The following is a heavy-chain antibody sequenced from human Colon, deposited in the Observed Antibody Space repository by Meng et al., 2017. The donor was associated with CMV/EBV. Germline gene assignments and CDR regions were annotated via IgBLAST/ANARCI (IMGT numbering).Heavy chain of an antibody. CDR3: GRDPGLPNGIHV. Sequence: GESLKISCAASGFTFSRYAMTWVRQAPGKGLEWVAVINSGGDTTYYADSVKGRFTISRDNSKNVLYLQMNGLRAEDTAVYYCGRDPGLPNGIHVWGQGTTVTVSS. D-gene: IGHD1-1*01. CDR1: GFTFSRYA. CDR2: INSGGDTT. J-gene: IGHJ6*02. V-gene: IGHV3-23*01.